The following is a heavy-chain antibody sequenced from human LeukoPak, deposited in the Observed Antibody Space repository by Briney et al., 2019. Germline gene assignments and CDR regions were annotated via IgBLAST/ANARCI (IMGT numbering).Heavy chain of an antibody. D-gene: IGHD3-22*01. J-gene: IGHJ4*02. CDR3: AKERYYDSSGLSNYFDY. Sequence: SCKASGYTFTGYYMHWVRQAPGKGLEWVAVISYDGSNKYYADSVKGRFTISRDNSKNTLYLQMNSLRAEDTAVYYCAKERYYDSSGLSNYFDYWGQGTLVTVSS. V-gene: IGHV3-30*18. CDR1: GYTFTGYY. CDR2: ISYDGSNK.